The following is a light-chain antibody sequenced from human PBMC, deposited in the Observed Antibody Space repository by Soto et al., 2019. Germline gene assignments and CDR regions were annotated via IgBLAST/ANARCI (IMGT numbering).Light chain of an antibody. CDR1: QDIAKY. CDR2: DAS. J-gene: IGKJ4*01. V-gene: IGKV1-33*01. Sequence: DIQMTQSPSSLSASVGDRVTITCQASQDIAKYLNWYQQKPGNAPKLLIYDASELHAGVPSRFSGSGSGTDFNFTISSVKPEDFATYYCQQYDDLLSFGGGTKVEIK. CDR3: QQYDDLLS.